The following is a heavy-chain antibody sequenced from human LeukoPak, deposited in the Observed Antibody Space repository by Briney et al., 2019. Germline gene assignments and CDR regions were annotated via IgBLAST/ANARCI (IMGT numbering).Heavy chain of an antibody. CDR2: MYHAGST. J-gene: IGHJ4*02. V-gene: IGHV4-38-2*02. CDR3: ARDRSGGYSLDY. CDR1: GYSISTGYF. Sequence: SETLSLTCAVSGYSISTGYFWGWIRQPPGKGLEWIGSMYHAGSTYYNPSLKSRVTISVETSKNQFSLKLSSVTVADTAVYYCARDRSGGYSLDYWGQGTLVTVSS. D-gene: IGHD2-15*01.